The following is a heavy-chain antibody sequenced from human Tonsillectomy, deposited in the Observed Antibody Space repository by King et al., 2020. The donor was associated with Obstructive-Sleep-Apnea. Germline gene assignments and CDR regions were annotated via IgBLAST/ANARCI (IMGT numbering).Heavy chain of an antibody. J-gene: IGHJ4*02. CDR1: GFTFDDYA. Sequence: VQLVESGGKLVQPGRSLRLSCAASGFTFDDYAMYWVRQAPGKGLEWVSGISWNSGSIAYADSVKGRFTISRDNAKNSLYLQMNSLRTEDTALYYCGKGSTTVVDYWGQGTLVTVSS. CDR3: GKGSTTVVDY. CDR2: ISWNSGSI. V-gene: IGHV3-9*01. D-gene: IGHD4-23*01.